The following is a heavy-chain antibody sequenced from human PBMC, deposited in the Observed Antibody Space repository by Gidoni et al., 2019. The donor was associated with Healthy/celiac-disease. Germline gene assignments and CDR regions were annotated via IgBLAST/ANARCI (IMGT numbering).Heavy chain of an antibody. V-gene: IGHV3-11*01. Sequence: QVQLVESGGGLVKPGGALRPSCAAPGSTFSDDYMSWIRRAPGKGLGWVSSISSSGSTIYYADPLKGRFTISRDNAKNSLYLQMNSLRAEDTAVYYCAIDVVRRHGMDVWGQGTTVTVSS. CDR2: ISSSGSTI. D-gene: IGHD2-15*01. J-gene: IGHJ6*02. CDR3: AIDVVRRHGMDV. CDR1: GSTFSDDY.